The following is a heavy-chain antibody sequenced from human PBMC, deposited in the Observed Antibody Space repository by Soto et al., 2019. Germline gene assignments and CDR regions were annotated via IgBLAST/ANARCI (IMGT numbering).Heavy chain of an antibody. V-gene: IGHV3-53*01. CDR3: ARLDHGESVYFDY. CDR1: EFTVSDNY. J-gene: IGHJ4*02. Sequence: GGSLRLSCAASEFTVSDNYMSWVRQAPGKGLEWVSAPYSGGSTYYADSVKGRFTISRDNSKNTLYLQMNSLRAEDTAVYYCARLDHGESVYFDYWGQGTLVTVSS. CDR2: PYSGGST.